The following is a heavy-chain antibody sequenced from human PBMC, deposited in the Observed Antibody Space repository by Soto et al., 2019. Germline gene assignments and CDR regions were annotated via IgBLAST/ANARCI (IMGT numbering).Heavy chain of an antibody. CDR2: TYYRSKWYY. Sequence: SPTLSLPCAITGDSVSSNSAGWRWVRQSPSRGLEWLGRTYYRSKWYYEYAVSGRGRITINPDTSKNPSSLQLNSVTPEDTAVDFCARGEQYSGRIFDYWGQGTLGT. CDR3: ARGEQYSGRIFDY. D-gene: IGHD1-26*01. J-gene: IGHJ4*01. V-gene: IGHV6-1*01. CDR1: GDSVSSNSAG.